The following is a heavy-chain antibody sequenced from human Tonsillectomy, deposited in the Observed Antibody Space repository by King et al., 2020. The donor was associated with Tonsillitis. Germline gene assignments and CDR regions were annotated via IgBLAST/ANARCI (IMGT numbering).Heavy chain of an antibody. Sequence: QLVQSGGGVVRPGGSLRLSCAASGFTFDDYGMSWVRQAPGKGLEWVSGINWNGGSTGYADPVKGRFTISRDNAKNSLYLQIHILRAEDTALYYCARENLGGYPYYYYYMDVWGKGTTVTVSS. J-gene: IGHJ6*03. CDR2: INWNGGST. D-gene: IGHD3-22*01. CDR3: ARENLGGYPYYYYYMDV. CDR1: GFTFDDYG. V-gene: IGHV3-20*04.